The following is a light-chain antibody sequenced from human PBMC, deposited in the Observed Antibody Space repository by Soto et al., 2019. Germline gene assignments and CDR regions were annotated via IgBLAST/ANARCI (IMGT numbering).Light chain of an antibody. Sequence: QSALTQPASVSGSPGQSITISCIETSSDVGNYELVSWYQQLPGKAPKLIIYEVTKRPSGVPNRFSGSKSGNTASLTISGLLAEDEADYHCCSFAGGSTYVVFGGGTKVTVL. CDR1: SSDVGNYEL. V-gene: IGLV2-23*02. J-gene: IGLJ2*01. CDR3: CSFAGGSTYVV. CDR2: EVT.